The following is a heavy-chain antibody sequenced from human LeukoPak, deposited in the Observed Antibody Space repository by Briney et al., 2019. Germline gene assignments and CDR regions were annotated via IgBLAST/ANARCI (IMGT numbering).Heavy chain of an antibody. CDR1: GFTFSSYA. CDR2: ISGSGGST. J-gene: IGHJ6*02. Sequence: GGSLRLSCAASGFTFSSYAMSWVRQAPGKGLEWVSAISGSGGSTYYADSVKGRFTISRDNSKNTLYLQMNSLRAEDAAVYYCARIVVVIKNYYYYGMDVWGQGTTVTVSS. D-gene: IGHD3-22*01. CDR3: ARIVVVIKNYYYYGMDV. V-gene: IGHV3-23*01.